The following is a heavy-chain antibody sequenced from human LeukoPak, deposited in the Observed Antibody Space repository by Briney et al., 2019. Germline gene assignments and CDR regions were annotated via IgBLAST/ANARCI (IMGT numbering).Heavy chain of an antibody. CDR1: GYRFTSHW. D-gene: IGHD6-6*01. J-gene: IGHJ4*02. Sequence: GESVRLSCTTSGYRFTSHWIMWVRQMPGKGLEWMGRVDPSHSWPNYSLSSQGHVTISFEKSINTVYLQWSSLRASDTAIYFCARHYQPASPLDYWGQGTPVTVSS. CDR3: ARHYQPASPLDY. CDR2: VDPSHSWP. V-gene: IGHV5-10-1*01.